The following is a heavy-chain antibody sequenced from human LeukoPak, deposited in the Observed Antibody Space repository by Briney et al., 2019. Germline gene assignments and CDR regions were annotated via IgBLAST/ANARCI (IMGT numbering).Heavy chain of an antibody. V-gene: IGHV3-7*03. CDR2: IKQDGSEK. Sequence: SGGSLRLPCAASGFTFSSYSMNWVRQAPGKGLEWVANIKQDGSEKYYVDSVKGRFTISRDNAKNSLYLQMNSLRAEDTAVYYCARDPIFDPWGQGTLVTVSS. CDR1: GFTFSSYS. J-gene: IGHJ5*02. CDR3: ARDPIFDP.